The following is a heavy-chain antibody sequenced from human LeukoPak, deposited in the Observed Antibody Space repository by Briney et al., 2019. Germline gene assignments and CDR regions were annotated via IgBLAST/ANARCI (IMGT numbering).Heavy chain of an antibody. D-gene: IGHD2-2*01. CDR3: ARSASSWDADNWFDP. CDR1: GGSISGYY. CDR2: IYYSGST. J-gene: IGHJ5*02. Sequence: SETLSLTCTVSGGSISGYYWSWIRQPPGKGLEYLGYIYYSGSTNYNPSLKSRVTISVDTSKNHFSLRLSSVTPADTAVYYCARSASSWDADNWFDPWGQGTLVTVSA. V-gene: IGHV4-59*01.